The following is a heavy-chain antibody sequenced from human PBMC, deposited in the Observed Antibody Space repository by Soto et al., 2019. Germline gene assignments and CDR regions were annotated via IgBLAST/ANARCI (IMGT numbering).Heavy chain of an antibody. CDR3: ARDSTTCLGWLGGHYYYYMAV. J-gene: IGHJ6*03. CDR1: GFTFSSYS. V-gene: IGHV3-21*01. CDR2: ISSSSSYI. D-gene: IGHD3-3*01. Sequence: EVQLVESGGGLVKPGGSLRLSCAASGFTFSSYSMNWVRQAPGKGLEWVSSISSSSSYIYYADSVKGRFTISRDNAKNSLYLQMNSLRAEDTDVYYCARDSTTCLGWLGGHYYYYMAVWGKGTTVTVSS.